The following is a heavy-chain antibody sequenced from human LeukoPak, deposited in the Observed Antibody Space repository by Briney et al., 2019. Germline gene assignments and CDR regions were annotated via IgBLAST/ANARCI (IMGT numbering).Heavy chain of an antibody. CDR2: IIPIFGTA. CDR3: ARVINYYDSSGTFDY. J-gene: IGHJ4*02. CDR1: GGTFISYA. D-gene: IGHD3-22*01. Sequence: SVKVSCKASGGTFISYASSWERRAPGQGLEGMVGIIPIFGTANYAQKFHGRGTITADESTSTAYMEPSSLRSEDTAVYYCARVINYYDSSGTFDYWGQGTLVTGSS. V-gene: IGHV1-69*13.